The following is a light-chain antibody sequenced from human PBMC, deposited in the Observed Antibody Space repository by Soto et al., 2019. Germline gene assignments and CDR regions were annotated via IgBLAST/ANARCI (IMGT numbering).Light chain of an antibody. CDR3: QQYYSYPFT. CDR1: QGISSY. J-gene: IGKJ3*01. CDR2: AAS. Sequence: AIRMTQSPSSLSASTGDRVTITCRASQGISSYLAWYQQKPGKAPKLLIYAASTLQSGVPSRFSGSGSGTDFTLTISSLQSEDFATYYCQQYYSYPFTFGRGTKVDIK. V-gene: IGKV1-8*01.